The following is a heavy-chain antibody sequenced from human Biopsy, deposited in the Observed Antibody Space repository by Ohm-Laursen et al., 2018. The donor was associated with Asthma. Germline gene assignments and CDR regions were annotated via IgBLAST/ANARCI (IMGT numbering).Heavy chain of an antibody. D-gene: IGHD6-6*01. Sequence: PSDTLSLTCSLSSGSGGYMRCGNYYWGWIRQPPGKGLVWIGSIYYSGTTYYNPSLESRVTMYAPTSKNMFFLQLISVTAADTAVYYCVRGSSSLHHGPFHYYYGLDVWGQGTTATVSS. CDR2: IYYSGTT. V-gene: IGHV4-39*01. CDR3: VRGSSSLHHGPFHYYYGLDV. J-gene: IGHJ6*02. CDR1: SGSGGYMRCGNYY.